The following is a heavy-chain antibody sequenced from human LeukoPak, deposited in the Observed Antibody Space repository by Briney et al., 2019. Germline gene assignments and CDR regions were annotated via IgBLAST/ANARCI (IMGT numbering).Heavy chain of an antibody. CDR2: INPNSGGT. CDR3: ARLDSIGHVDS. J-gene: IGHJ4*02. D-gene: IGHD3-22*01. CDR1: GYTFTGYY. Sequence: ASVKVSCKASGYTFTGYYMHWVRQAPGQGLEWIGWINPNSGGTNYPQRFQGRVTVTRDTSIRTVYMELSRLRSDDTAVYYCARLDSIGHVDSWGQGTLVTVSS. V-gene: IGHV1-2*02.